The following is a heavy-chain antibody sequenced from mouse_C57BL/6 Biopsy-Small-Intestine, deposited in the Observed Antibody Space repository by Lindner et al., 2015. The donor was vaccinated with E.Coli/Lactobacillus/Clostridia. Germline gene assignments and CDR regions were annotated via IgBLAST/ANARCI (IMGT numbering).Heavy chain of an antibody. CDR2: IYPGSGNT. CDR3: GRPSDY. J-gene: IGHJ2*01. V-gene: IGHV1-66*01. Sequence: VQLQESGPELVKPGASMKISCKASGYSFTSYYIHWVKQRPGQGLEWIGWIYPGSGNTKYNEQFKGKATLTADTSSSTAYMQLSSLTSEDSAVYYCGRPSDYWGQGTTLTVSS. CDR1: GYSFTSYY.